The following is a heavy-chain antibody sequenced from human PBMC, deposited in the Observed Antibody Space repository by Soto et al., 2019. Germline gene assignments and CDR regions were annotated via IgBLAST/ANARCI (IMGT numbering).Heavy chain of an antibody. D-gene: IGHD6-19*01. CDR3: ARGAVAFRESDY. J-gene: IGHJ4*02. CDR1: GGSISSGGYY. Sequence: SETLSLTCTVSGGSISSGGYYWSWIRQHPGKGLEWVGYIYYSGSTYYNPSLKSRVTISVDTSKNQFSLKLSSVTAADTAVYYCARGAVAFRESDYWGQGTLVTVSS. V-gene: IGHV4-31*03. CDR2: IYYSGST.